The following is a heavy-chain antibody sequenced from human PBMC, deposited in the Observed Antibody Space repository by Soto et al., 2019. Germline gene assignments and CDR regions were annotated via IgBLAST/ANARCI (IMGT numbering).Heavy chain of an antibody. Sequence: TLSLTCAVSGGSISSGGYSWSWIRQPPGKGLEWIGSIYYSGSTYYNPSLKSRVTISVDTSKNQFSLKLSSVTTADTAVYYCARPSGSYLYYFDYWGQGTLVTVSS. CDR1: GGSISSGGYS. D-gene: IGHD1-26*01. CDR3: ARPSGSYLYYFDY. J-gene: IGHJ4*02. CDR2: IYYSGST. V-gene: IGHV4-30-2*03.